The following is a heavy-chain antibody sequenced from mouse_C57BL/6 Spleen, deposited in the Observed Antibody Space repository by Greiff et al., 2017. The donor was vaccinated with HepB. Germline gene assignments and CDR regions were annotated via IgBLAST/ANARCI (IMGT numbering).Heavy chain of an antibody. CDR1: GFTFSSYG. D-gene: IGHD1-1*01. Sequence: DVMLVESGGDLVKPGGSLKLSCAASGFTFSSYGMSWVRQTPDKRLEWVATISSGGSYTYYPDSVKGRFTISRDNAKNTLYLQMSSLKSEDTAMYYCARDGSSYGYFDVWGTGTTVTVSS. CDR3: ARDGSSYGYFDV. J-gene: IGHJ1*03. V-gene: IGHV5-6*02. CDR2: ISSGGSYT.